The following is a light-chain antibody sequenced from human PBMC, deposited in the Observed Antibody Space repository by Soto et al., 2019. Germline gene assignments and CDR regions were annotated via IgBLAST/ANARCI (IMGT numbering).Light chain of an antibody. J-gene: IGKJ1*01. CDR1: QAIRND. CDR2: AAS. V-gene: IGKV1-17*01. CDR3: LHHNTYPWT. Sequence: DIQMPQSPSSLSASVGDRVTITCRASQAIRNDLGWYQQKPGKAQKRLIYAASSLDSEVQPRFSGSGSGTEFALTISSLQPEDFATYYCLHHNTYPWTFGQGAKVDI.